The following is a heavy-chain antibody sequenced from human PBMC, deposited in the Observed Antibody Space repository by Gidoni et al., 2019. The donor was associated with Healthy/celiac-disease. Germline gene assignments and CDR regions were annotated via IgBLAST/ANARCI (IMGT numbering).Heavy chain of an antibody. J-gene: IGHJ4*02. CDR2: INHSGST. CDR1: GGSFSGYY. V-gene: IGHV4-34*01. CDR3: ARGRRELSLDY. D-gene: IGHD1-26*01. Sequence: QVQLQQWGAGLLKPSETLSLTCAVYGGSFSGYYWSWIRQPPGKGLEWIGEINHSGSTNYNPSLKSRVTISVDTSKNQFSLKLSSVTAADTAVYYCARGRRELSLDYWGQGTLVTVSS.